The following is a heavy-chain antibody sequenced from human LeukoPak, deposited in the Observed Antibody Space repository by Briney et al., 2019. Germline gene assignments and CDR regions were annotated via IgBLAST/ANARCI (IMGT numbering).Heavy chain of an antibody. Sequence: PSETLSLTCTVSGGSISNSSYYWGWIRQPPGKGLEWIGSIYYSGSTYYNPSHKSRLTISVDTSKNQFSLKLSSVTATDTAVYYCARRGYCSSTSCYEYWFDPWGQGTLVTVSS. D-gene: IGHD2-2*01. CDR1: GGSISNSSYY. V-gene: IGHV4-39*01. J-gene: IGHJ5*02. CDR3: ARRGYCSSTSCYEYWFDP. CDR2: IYYSGST.